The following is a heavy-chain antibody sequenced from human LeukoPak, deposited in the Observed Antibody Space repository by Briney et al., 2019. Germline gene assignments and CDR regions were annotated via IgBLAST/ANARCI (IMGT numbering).Heavy chain of an antibody. Sequence: ASVKVSCKASGYTFTGHYIHWVRQAPGQGLEWMGWINPNSGGAKYAQKFQGRVTMTRDTSASTAYMELSSLRSEDMAVYYCARGGSYYATTFDYWGQGTLVTVSS. J-gene: IGHJ4*02. CDR2: INPNSGGA. D-gene: IGHD1-26*01. CDR1: GYTFTGHY. CDR3: ARGGSYYATTFDY. V-gene: IGHV1-2*02.